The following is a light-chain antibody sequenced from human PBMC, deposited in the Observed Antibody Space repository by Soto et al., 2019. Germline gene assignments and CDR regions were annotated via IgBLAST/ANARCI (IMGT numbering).Light chain of an antibody. V-gene: IGLV1-44*01. J-gene: IGLJ7*01. Sequence: QAVVTQPPSASGTPWQRVTISCSGSSSNIGSNTVNWYQQLPGTAPKLLIYSNNQRPSGVPDRFSGSKSGTSASLAISGLQSEDEADYYCAAWDDSLNGPVFGGGTQLTVL. CDR2: SNN. CDR3: AAWDDSLNGPV. CDR1: SSNIGSNT.